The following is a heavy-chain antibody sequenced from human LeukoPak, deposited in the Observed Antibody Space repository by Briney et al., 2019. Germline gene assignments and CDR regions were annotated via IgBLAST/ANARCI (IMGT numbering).Heavy chain of an antibody. CDR2: ISYDGSNK. CDR3: AKEDSGSYAIDY. Sequence: PGGSLRLSCAASGFTFSSYGMHWVRQAPGKGPEWVAVISYDGSNKYYADSAKGRFTISRDNSKNTLYLQMNRLRAEDTAVYYCAKEDSGSYAIDYWGQGTLVTVSS. V-gene: IGHV3-30*18. D-gene: IGHD1-26*01. CDR1: GFTFSSYG. J-gene: IGHJ4*02.